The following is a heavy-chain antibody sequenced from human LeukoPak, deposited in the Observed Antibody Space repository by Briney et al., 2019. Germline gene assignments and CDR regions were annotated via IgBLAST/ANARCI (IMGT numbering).Heavy chain of an antibody. CDR3: ARERGSCSSTSCYLSPKYYGMDV. V-gene: IGHV3-66*01. Sequence: GGSLRLSCAASGFTVSSNYMSWVRQAPGKGLEWVSVIYSGGSTYHADSVKGRFTISRDNSKNTLYLQMNSLRAEDTAVYYCARERGSCSSTSCYLSPKYYGMDVWGQGTTVTVSS. D-gene: IGHD2-2*01. CDR2: IYSGGST. J-gene: IGHJ6*02. CDR1: GFTVSSNY.